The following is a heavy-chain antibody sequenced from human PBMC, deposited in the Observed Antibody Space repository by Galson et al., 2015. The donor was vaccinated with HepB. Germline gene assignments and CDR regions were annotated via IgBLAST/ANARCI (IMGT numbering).Heavy chain of an antibody. D-gene: IGHD6-6*01. Sequence: SLRLSCAASGFTFSSYWMSWVRQAPGKGLEWVANIKQDGSEKYYVDSVKGRFTISRDNAKNPLYLQMNSLRAEDTAVYYCARQPGRSSSPFKYGMDVWGQGTTVTVSS. CDR2: IKQDGSEK. CDR3: ARQPGRSSSPFKYGMDV. V-gene: IGHV3-7*03. J-gene: IGHJ6*02. CDR1: GFTFSSYW.